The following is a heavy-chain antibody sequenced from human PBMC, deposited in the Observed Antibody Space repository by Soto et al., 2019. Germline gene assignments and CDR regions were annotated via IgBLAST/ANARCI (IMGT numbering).Heavy chain of an antibody. V-gene: IGHV3-23*01. CDR2: ISGSGGST. D-gene: IGHD6-19*01. Sequence: GESLKISCAASGFTFSSYAMNWVRQAPGKGLEWVSAISGSGGSTYYADSVKGRFTFSRDNSKNTLYLQMNSLRAEDTAVYYCAKAAVAGTYYYGMDVWGQGTTVTVSS. CDR3: AKAAVAGTYYYGMDV. CDR1: GFTFSSYA. J-gene: IGHJ6*02.